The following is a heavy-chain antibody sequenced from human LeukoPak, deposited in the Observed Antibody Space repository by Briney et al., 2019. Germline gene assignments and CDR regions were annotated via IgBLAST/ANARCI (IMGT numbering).Heavy chain of an antibody. D-gene: IGHD3-10*01. J-gene: IGHJ3*02. CDR3: ARGRGWGTFDI. CDR2: IGTAGDT. V-gene: IGHV3-13*04. Sequence: GGSLRLSCAASGFTLSSYDMHWVRQGTGKGLEWVSAIGTAGDTYYPGSVKGRFTTSRENAKNSLYLQMNSLRVGDTAVYYCARGRGWGTFDIWGQGTMVTVSS. CDR1: GFTLSSYD.